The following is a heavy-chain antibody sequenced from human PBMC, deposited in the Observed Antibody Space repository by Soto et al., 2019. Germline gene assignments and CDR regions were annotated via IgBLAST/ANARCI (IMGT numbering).Heavy chain of an antibody. V-gene: IGHV3-15*07. Sequence: GSLRLSCAASGFTFSEAWMNWVRQAPGEGLEWVGRIKSKIDGGAIDYAAPVKGRFIISRDDSKNTLYLQMDSLKTEDTAVYYCATDRWGDKGLGDAFDIWGQGTMVTVSS. CDR2: IKSKIDGGAI. J-gene: IGHJ3*02. D-gene: IGHD3-16*01. CDR3: ATDRWGDKGLGDAFDI. CDR1: GFTFSEAW.